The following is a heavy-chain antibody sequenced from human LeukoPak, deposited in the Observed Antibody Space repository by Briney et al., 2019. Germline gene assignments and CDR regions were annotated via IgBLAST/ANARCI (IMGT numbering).Heavy chain of an antibody. V-gene: IGHV4-31*03. D-gene: IGHD5-18*01. J-gene: IGHJ5*02. CDR3: ARRADTAMVTGGTFDP. CDR2: IYYSGST. CDR1: GGSISSGGYY. Sequence: SQTLSLTCTVSGGSISSGGYYWSWIRQHPGKGLEWIGYIYYSGSTYYNPSLKSRVTISVDTSKNQFSLKLSSVTAADTAVYYCARRADTAMVTGGTFDPWGQGTLVTVSA.